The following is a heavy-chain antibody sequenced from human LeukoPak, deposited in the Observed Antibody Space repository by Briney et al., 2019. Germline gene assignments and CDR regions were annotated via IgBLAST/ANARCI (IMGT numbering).Heavy chain of an antibody. J-gene: IGHJ4*02. V-gene: IGHV3-53*01. Sequence: PGGSLRLSCAASGFIVSNDYMNWVRQAPGKGLEWVSVVYRGGTTYYARSVKGRFTISRDDSKNTLYLQMNNLRAEDTAVYYCARDPPGVGIFDYWGQGTLVTVSS. CDR3: ARDPPGVGIFDY. CDR1: GFIVSNDY. CDR2: VYRGGTT. D-gene: IGHD1-26*01.